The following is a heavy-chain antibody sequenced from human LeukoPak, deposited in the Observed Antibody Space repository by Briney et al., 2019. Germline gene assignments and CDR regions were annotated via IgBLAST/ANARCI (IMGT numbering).Heavy chain of an antibody. CDR2: INHSGST. V-gene: IGHV4-34*01. J-gene: IGHJ6*03. CDR3: ARIYYSSGWSGYYYYMDV. D-gene: IGHD6-19*01. Sequence: SETLSLTCAVDGGSFSGYYWSWIRQPPGKGLEWIGEINHSGSTNYNPSLKSRVTISVDTSKTPFSLTLSSVTAADTAVYYCARIYYSSGWSGYYYYMDVWGKGTTVTVSS. CDR1: GGSFSGYY.